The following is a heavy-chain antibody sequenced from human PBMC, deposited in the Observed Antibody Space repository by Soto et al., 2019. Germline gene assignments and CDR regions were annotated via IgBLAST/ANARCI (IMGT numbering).Heavy chain of an antibody. J-gene: IGHJ4*02. CDR1: GFIFRSYA. CDR2: ITYDGANG. D-gene: IGHD1-26*01. CDR3: ARAFRGSYPNFDY. Sequence: PGGSLRLSCLASGFIFRSYAMHWVRQAPGKGLEWVAVITYDGANGYYADSVRGRFAISRDNSKSTLFLQMNSLRPEDTAVYYCARAFRGSYPNFDYWGQAPLVTVSS. V-gene: IGHV3-30*09.